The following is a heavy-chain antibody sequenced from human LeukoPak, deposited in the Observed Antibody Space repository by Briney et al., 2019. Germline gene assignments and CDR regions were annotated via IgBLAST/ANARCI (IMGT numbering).Heavy chain of an antibody. D-gene: IGHD3-10*01. V-gene: IGHV3-30-3*01. Sequence: PGGSLRLSCAASGFTFSNYAMHWVRQAPGKGLEWVAIISNDGSREYYPDSVKGRFTISRDKSKNTLYLQMNSPRAEDTAMYYCTRPHYTGSGSYYYWGQGTLVSVSS. J-gene: IGHJ4*02. CDR3: TRPHYTGSGSYYY. CDR1: GFTFSNYA. CDR2: ISNDGSRE.